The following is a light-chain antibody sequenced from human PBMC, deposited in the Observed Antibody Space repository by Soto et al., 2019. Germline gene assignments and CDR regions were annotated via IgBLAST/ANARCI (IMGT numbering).Light chain of an antibody. CDR1: QSVSSSY. V-gene: IGKV3-20*01. CDR3: QQYHNWPGYT. J-gene: IGKJ2*01. CDR2: GAS. Sequence: EIVLTQSPGTLSLSPGERATLSCRASQSVSSSYLAWYQQKPGQAPRLLIYGASNRATGIPDRFSGSGSGTEFTLTISSLQSEDFAVYFCQQYHNWPGYTFGQGTKLEIK.